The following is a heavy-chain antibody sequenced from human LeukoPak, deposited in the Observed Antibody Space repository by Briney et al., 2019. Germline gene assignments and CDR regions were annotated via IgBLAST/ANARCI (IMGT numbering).Heavy chain of an antibody. CDR1: GFTFSNYA. Sequence: GESLRLSCAASGFTFSNYAMSWVRQAPGKGREGVSSIDASGGATYYADSVKGRFTISRDNSKNTFYLQMNSLRAEDTAVYSCAKGSGSGWYGWFAPWGQGTLVTVSS. V-gene: IGHV3-23*01. J-gene: IGHJ5*02. CDR3: AKGSGSGWYGWFAP. CDR2: IDASGGAT. D-gene: IGHD6-19*01.